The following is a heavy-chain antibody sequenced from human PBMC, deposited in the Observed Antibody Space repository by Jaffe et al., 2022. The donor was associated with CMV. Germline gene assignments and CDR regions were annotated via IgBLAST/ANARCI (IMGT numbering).Heavy chain of an antibody. CDR1: GYTFTTYG. CDR3: ACWSGLSNSVVYGVDV. V-gene: IGHV1-18*01. CDR2: ISGYNGDT. Sequence: QVQLVQSGGEVKKTGASVKVSCKASGYTFTTYGVNWVRQAPGQGLEWMGWISGYNGDTKFAQKFQGRVTLSTDTSSNTAYMELRGLRSDDTAVYFCACWSGLSNSVVYGVDVWGQGTTVTVSS. D-gene: IGHD2-15*01. J-gene: IGHJ6*02.